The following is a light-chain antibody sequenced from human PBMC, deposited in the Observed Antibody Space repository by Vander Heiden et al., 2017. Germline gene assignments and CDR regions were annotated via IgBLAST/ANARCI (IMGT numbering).Light chain of an antibody. CDR3: QQRSYWPRT. J-gene: IGKJ4*01. Sequence: ELVLAQSPAPLSFTPGKRATLSCRASQSVSSYLVWYKQKPGQAPRLLIYDASNRATGIPARFSGSGSGTDFTLTLSSLEPEDFAVYYCQQRSYWPRTFGGGTKVEIK. V-gene: IGKV3-11*01. CDR1: QSVSSY. CDR2: DAS.